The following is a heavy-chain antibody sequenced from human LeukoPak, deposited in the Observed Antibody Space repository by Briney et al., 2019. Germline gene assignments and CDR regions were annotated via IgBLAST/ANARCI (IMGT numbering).Heavy chain of an antibody. D-gene: IGHD3-22*01. V-gene: IGHV3-30*18. Sequence: GGSLRLSCAASGFTFSSYAMSWVRQAPGKGLEWVAVISYDGSNKYYADSVKGRFTISRDNSKNTLYLQMNSLRAEDTAVYYCAKDSTDDSSGYCDYWGQGTLVTVSS. J-gene: IGHJ4*02. CDR1: GFTFSSYA. CDR3: AKDSTDDSSGYCDY. CDR2: ISYDGSNK.